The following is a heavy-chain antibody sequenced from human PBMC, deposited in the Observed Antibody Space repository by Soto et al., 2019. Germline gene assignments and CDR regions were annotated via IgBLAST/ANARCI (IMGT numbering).Heavy chain of an antibody. CDR3: ARSSGTYPPSRYYYGLDV. J-gene: IGHJ6*02. CDR1: GYTFTSYG. V-gene: IGHV1-18*01. D-gene: IGHD1-26*01. Sequence: QVQLVQSGPEVKKPGASVKVSCKASGYTFTSYGFSWVRQAPGQGLEWMGWISAHNGDTIYAQKFQDRITMTTDTSTNTAYLALRSLKSGDTAVFYCARSSGTYPPSRYYYGLDVWGQGTTVTVSS. CDR2: ISAHNGDT.